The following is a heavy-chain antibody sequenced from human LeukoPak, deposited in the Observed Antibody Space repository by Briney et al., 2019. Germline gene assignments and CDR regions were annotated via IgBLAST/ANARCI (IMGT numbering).Heavy chain of an antibody. CDR3: ARDHQYYDFWSGYHNWFDP. CDR1: GYTFTSYG. D-gene: IGHD3-3*01. Sequence: ASVKVSCKASGYTFTSYGISWVRQAPGQGLEWMGWTSAYNGNTNYAQKLQGRVTMTTDTSTSTAYMELRSLRSDDTAVYYCARDHQYYDFWSGYHNWFDPWGQGTLVAVSS. V-gene: IGHV1-18*01. J-gene: IGHJ5*02. CDR2: TSAYNGNT.